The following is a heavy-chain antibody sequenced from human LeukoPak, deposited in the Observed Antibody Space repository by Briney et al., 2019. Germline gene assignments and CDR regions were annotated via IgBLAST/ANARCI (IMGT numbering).Heavy chain of an antibody. V-gene: IGHV3-11*01. CDR3: AKCYYGSGSPSYYFDY. CDR1: GFTFSDYY. J-gene: IGHJ4*02. D-gene: IGHD3-10*01. CDR2: ISSSGSTI. Sequence: GGSLRLSCAASGFTFSDYYMSWIRQAPGKGLEWVSYISSSGSTIYYADSVKGRFTISRDNAKNSLYLQMNSLRAEDTAVYYCAKCYYGSGSPSYYFDYWGQGTLVTVSS.